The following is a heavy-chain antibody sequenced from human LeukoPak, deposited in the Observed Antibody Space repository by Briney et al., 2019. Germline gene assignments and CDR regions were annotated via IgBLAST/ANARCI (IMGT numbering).Heavy chain of an antibody. CDR3: ATASKESSGYFKYFVH. V-gene: IGHV4-4*02. CDR2: IYHSGST. CDR1: GGSISSNDW. J-gene: IGHJ4*02. Sequence: SGTLSLTCAVSGGSISSNDWWTWVRQPPGKGLEWIGYIYHSGSTYYNPSLKSRVSISGDTSKNEFSLTLNSVTAADTAVYYCATASKESSGYFKYFVHWGQGSLVTVSS. D-gene: IGHD3-22*01.